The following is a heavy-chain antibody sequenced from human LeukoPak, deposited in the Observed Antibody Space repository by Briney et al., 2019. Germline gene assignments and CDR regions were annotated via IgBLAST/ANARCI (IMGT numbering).Heavy chain of an antibody. CDR1: GFTFSDYY. J-gene: IGHJ6*03. Sequence: GGSLRLSCAASGFTFSDYYMSWIRQAPGKGLECVSYISSSGSTIYYADSVKGRFTISRDNAKNSLYLQMNSLRAEDTAVYYCARAEYQLLQRYYYYYMDVWGKGTTVTVSS. CDR2: ISSSGSTI. V-gene: IGHV3-11*01. CDR3: ARAEYQLLQRYYYYYMDV. D-gene: IGHD2-2*01.